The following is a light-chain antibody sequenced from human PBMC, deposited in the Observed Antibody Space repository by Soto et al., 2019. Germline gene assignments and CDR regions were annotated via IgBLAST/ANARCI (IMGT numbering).Light chain of an antibody. V-gene: IGKV1-27*01. CDR1: QGISNY. Sequence: DIKLTQSPSSLSASVGDGVTITCRASQGISNYLAWYQQKPGKVPKLLIYAASALQSGVPSRFSGSGSGTDFTLTISSLQPEDVATYYCQKYNSAPWTFGQGTKVEIK. CDR3: QKYNSAPWT. CDR2: AAS. J-gene: IGKJ1*01.